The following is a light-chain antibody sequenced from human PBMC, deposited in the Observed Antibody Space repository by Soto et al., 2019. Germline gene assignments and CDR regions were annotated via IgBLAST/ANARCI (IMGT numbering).Light chain of an antibody. Sequence: QSVLTQPSSASGTRGQWITILCSGRSSNSGINTVSWYQQLPGTAPRLLIYANKFRPSGVSDRFSGARSGTSASLAISRLQSEEEADYYCAAWDDSLKGCVCGSGTKVTVL. CDR1: SSNSGINT. J-gene: IGLJ1*01. CDR3: AAWDDSLKGCV. CDR2: ANK. V-gene: IGLV1-44*01.